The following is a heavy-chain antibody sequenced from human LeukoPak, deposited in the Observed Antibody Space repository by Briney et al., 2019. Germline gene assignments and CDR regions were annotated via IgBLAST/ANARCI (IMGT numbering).Heavy chain of an antibody. CDR2: IYTSGST. CDR1: GGSISSYY. D-gene: IGHD3-22*01. CDR3: ARQKTYYYDSSERDWFDP. Sequence: LETLSLTCTVSGGSISSYYWSWIRQPPGKGLEWIGYIYTSGSTNYNPSLKSRVTISVDTSKNQFSLKLSSVTAADTAVYYCARQKTYYYDSSERDWFDPWGQGTLVTVSS. J-gene: IGHJ5*02. V-gene: IGHV4-4*09.